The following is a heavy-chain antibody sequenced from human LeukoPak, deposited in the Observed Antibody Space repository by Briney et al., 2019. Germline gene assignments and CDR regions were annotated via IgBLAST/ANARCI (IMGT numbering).Heavy chain of an antibody. Sequence: SETLSLTCSVSGGSDAPYYWNWIRQSPGKGLEWIGYIHYSGSTKYNPSLESRVTISVDTSRNQFSLKLNSVTAADTAVYYCARDDSDYDDAFLIWGQGTMVSVSS. V-gene: IGHV4-59*02. CDR1: GGSDAPYY. CDR2: IHYSGST. J-gene: IGHJ3*02. D-gene: IGHD5-12*01. CDR3: ARDDSDYDDAFLI.